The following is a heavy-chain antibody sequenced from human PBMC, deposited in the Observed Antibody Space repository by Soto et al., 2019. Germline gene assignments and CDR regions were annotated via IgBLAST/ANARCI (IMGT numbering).Heavy chain of an antibody. CDR2: VYHDGST. J-gene: IGHJ4*02. CDR3: VSYDRHSRRYSLDY. CDR1: DGSFSYYY. Sequence: SETLSLTCTVSDGSFSYYYWSCVLQPPGKGLEWIGFVYHDGSTKYNPSLESRISMTIDTFRSQFSLKLSSVIAADTAVYYCVSYDRHSRRYSLDYWGQGTLVTVSS. D-gene: IGHD3-10*01. V-gene: IGHV4-59*01.